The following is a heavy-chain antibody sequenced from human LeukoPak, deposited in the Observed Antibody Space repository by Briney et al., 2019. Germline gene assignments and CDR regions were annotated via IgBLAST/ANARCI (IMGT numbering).Heavy chain of an antibody. CDR3: ARADVVRFLEWLTAPHY. J-gene: IGHJ4*02. Sequence: GGSLRLSCAASGFTFSSYAMHWVRQAPGKGLEWVAVISYDGSNKYYADSVKGRFTISRDNSKNTLYLQMNSLRAEDTAVYYCARADVVRFLEWLTAPHYWGQGTLVTVSS. CDR1: GFTFSSYA. CDR2: ISYDGSNK. D-gene: IGHD3-3*01. V-gene: IGHV3-30-3*01.